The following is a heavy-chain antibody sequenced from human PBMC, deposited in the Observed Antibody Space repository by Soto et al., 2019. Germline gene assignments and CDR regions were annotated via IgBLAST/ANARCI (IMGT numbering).Heavy chain of an antibody. CDR3: ARGEDVGSGSYCAY. D-gene: IGHD3-10*01. V-gene: IGHV3-33*01. Sequence: QVQLVESGGGVVQPGRSLRLSCAASGFTFSSYGMHWVRQAPGKGLEWVAVIWYDGSNKYYADSVKGRFTISRDNSKNTLYLQMNSLRAEDTAVYYCARGEDVGSGSYCAYWGQGTLVTVSS. CDR1: GFTFSSYG. J-gene: IGHJ4*02. CDR2: IWYDGSNK.